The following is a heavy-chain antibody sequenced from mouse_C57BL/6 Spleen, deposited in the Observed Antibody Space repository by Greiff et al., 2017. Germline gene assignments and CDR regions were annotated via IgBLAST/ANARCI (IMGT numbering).Heavy chain of an antibody. CDR2: ISRGGDYI. V-gene: IGHV5-9-1*02. CDR1: GFTFSSYA. CDR3: TRDRWNLAAMDY. J-gene: IGHJ4*01. Sequence: EVNLVESGEGLVKPGGSLKLSYAASGFTFSSYAMSWVRQTPGKRLEWVAYISRGGDYIYYADTVKGRFTISRDNARNTLYLQMSSLKSEDTAMDYRTRDRWNLAAMDYWGQGTSVTVSS.